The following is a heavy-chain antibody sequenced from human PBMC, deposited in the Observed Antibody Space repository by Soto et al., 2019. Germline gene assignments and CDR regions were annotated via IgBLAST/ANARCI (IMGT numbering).Heavy chain of an antibody. V-gene: IGHV3-30*18. CDR2: ISYDGSNK. D-gene: IGHD3-10*01. CDR3: AKAPLWFGELSLYYYYGMDV. J-gene: IGHJ6*02. CDR1: GFTFSSYG. Sequence: PGGSLRLSCAASGFTFSSYGMHWVRQAPGKGLEWVAVISYDGSNKYYADSVKGRFTISRDNSKNTLYLQMNSLRAEDTAVYYCAKAPLWFGELSLYYYYGMDVWGQGTTVTVSS.